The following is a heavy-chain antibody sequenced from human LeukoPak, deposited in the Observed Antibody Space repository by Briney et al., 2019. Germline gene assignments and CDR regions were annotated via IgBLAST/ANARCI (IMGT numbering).Heavy chain of an antibody. CDR1: GYTFTGYY. D-gene: IGHD3-22*01. J-gene: IGHJ4*02. Sequence: ASVKVSCKASGYTFTGYYMHWVRQAPGQGLEWMGWINPNSGGTNYAQKFQGRVTMTRDTSISTGYMELSSLSSEDMAVYYCARGGGETYYYDSSGYLNYFDYWGQGTLVTVSS. CDR2: INPNSGGT. CDR3: ARGGGETYYYDSSGYLNYFDY. V-gene: IGHV1-2*02.